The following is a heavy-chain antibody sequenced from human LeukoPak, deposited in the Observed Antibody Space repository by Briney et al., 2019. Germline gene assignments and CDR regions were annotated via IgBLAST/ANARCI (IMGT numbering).Heavy chain of an antibody. J-gene: IGHJ6*02. CDR1: GGSFSGYY. Sequence: SETLSLTCAVYGGSFSGYYWSWIRQPPGKGLGWIGEINHSGSTNYNPSLKSRVTISVDTSKNQFSLKLSSVTAADTAVYYCARGGVGATLNSTYYYYYGMDVWGQGTTVTVSS. CDR3: ARGGVGATLNSTYYYYYGMDV. D-gene: IGHD1-26*01. V-gene: IGHV4-34*01. CDR2: INHSGST.